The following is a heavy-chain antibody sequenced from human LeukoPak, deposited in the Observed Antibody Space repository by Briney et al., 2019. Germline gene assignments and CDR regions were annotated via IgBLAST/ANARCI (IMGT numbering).Heavy chain of an antibody. CDR3: ARGVGLRFLEWLSHMDV. V-gene: IGHV1-3*01. Sequence: ASVKVSCKASGYTFTSYAMHWVRQAPGQRLEWMGWINAGNGNTKYSQKFQGRVTITTDESTSTAYMELSSLRSEDTAVYYCARGVGLRFLEWLSHMDVWGKGTTVTVSS. CDR2: INAGNGNT. D-gene: IGHD3-3*01. J-gene: IGHJ6*03. CDR1: GYTFTSYA.